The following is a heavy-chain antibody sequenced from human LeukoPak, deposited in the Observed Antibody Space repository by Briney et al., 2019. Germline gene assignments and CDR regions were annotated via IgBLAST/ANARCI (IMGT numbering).Heavy chain of an antibody. V-gene: IGHV4-39*07. CDR1: GGSISSSSYY. CDR2: IYYSGST. J-gene: IGHJ4*02. CDR3: ARGGPPEGITMVRGTFDY. Sequence: SETLSLTCTVSGGSISSSSYYWGWIRQPPGKGLEWIGSIYYSGSTYYNPSLKSRVTISVDTSKNQFSLKLSSVTAADTAVYYCARGGPPEGITMVRGTFDYWGQGTLVTVSS. D-gene: IGHD3-10*01.